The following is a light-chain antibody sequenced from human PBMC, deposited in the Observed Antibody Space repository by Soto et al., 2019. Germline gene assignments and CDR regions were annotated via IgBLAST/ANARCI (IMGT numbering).Light chain of an antibody. CDR1: QSINIY. V-gene: IGKV1-39*01. J-gene: IGKJ4*01. Sequence: DIQMTQSPSSLSASVGYSVTITCRASQSINIYLSWYQQKPGKAPKLLINVASTLQGGVPSRFSGSGSGTDFTLAISSLQPEDSATYYCQQSFSTPQTFGGGTKVDI. CDR3: QQSFSTPQT. CDR2: VAS.